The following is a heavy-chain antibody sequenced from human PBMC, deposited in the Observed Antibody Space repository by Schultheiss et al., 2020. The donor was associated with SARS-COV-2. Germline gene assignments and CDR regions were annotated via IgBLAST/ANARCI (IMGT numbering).Heavy chain of an antibody. Sequence: GESLKISCAASGFTFSSYAMHWVRQAPGKGLEYVSAISSNGGSTYYANSVKGRFTISRDNSKNTLYLQMGSLRAEDTAVYYCAKEKADCSGGSCYYDAFDIWGQGTMVTVSS. CDR3: AKEKADCSGGSCYYDAFDI. J-gene: IGHJ3*02. V-gene: IGHV3-64*01. CDR2: ISSNGGST. D-gene: IGHD2-15*01. CDR1: GFTFSSYA.